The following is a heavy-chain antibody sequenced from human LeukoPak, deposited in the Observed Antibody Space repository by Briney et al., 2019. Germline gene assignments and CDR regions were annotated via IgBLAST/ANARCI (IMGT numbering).Heavy chain of an antibody. CDR3: ARDLRVVITGSFDS. V-gene: IGHV3-20*04. D-gene: IGHD3-22*01. CDR2: INWNGDST. CDR1: GFSFDDYG. J-gene: IGHJ4*02. Sequence: GGSLRLSCAASGFSFDDYGLTWVRQAPGKGLEWVSGINWNGDSTDYADSVKGRFTISRDNAKNSLYLQMNSLRAEDTALYYCARDLRVVITGSFDSWGQGALVTVSS.